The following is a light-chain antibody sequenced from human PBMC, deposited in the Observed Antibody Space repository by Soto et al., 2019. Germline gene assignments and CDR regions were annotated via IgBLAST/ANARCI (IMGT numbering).Light chain of an antibody. CDR1: SSDVGDYNY. CDR3: TSYTTSSSTYV. V-gene: IGLV2-14*01. J-gene: IGLJ1*01. CDR2: EVS. Sequence: QSALTQPASVSGSPGQSITISCTGTSSDVGDYNYVSWYQQHPGKAPKLMIFEVSNRPSGVSNRFSGSKSGNTASLTISGLQAADEADYCCTSYTTSSSTYVFGTGTKVTVL.